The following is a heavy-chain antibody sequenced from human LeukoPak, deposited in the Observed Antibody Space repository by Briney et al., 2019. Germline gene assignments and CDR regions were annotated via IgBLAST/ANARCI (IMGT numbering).Heavy chain of an antibody. CDR1: GGSISSYY. Sequence: SETLSLTCTVSGGSISSYYWSWIRQPPGKGLEWIGYIYYSGSTNYNPSLKSRVTMSVDTSKNQFSLKLSSVTAADTAVYYCARDHYYDSSGYYWEDYWGQGTLVTVSS. D-gene: IGHD3-22*01. V-gene: IGHV4-59*12. J-gene: IGHJ4*02. CDR3: ARDHYYDSSGYYWEDY. CDR2: IYYSGST.